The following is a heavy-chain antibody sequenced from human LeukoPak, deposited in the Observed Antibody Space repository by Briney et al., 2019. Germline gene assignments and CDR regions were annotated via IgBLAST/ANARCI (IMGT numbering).Heavy chain of an antibody. V-gene: IGHV1-8*01. Sequence: ASVKVSCKAPGYTFTSYDINWVRQATGQGLEWMGWMNPNSGNTGYAQKFQGRVTMTRNTSISTAYMELSSLRSEDTAVYYCARDRSYYYDSSGYYNWFDPWGQGTLVTVSS. CDR2: MNPNSGNT. CDR1: GYTFTSYD. CDR3: ARDRSYYYDSSGYYNWFDP. J-gene: IGHJ5*02. D-gene: IGHD3-22*01.